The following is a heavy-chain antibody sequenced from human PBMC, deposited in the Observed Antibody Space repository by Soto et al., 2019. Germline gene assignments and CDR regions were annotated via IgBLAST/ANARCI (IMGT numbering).Heavy chain of an antibody. D-gene: IGHD3-10*01. V-gene: IGHV1-69*01. CDR3: ATATISPVSASLYHYGMDV. J-gene: IGHJ6*02. Sequence: QEQLVQSGAEVKKPGSSVKVSCQASGGTFNNFAFTWVRQAPGQGLEWLGGIMPVFHTTNIAQTFQDRITVTADDFTTTVYMEMTSLRYDDTAVYYCATATISPVSASLYHYGMDVWGQGTTVTVSS. CDR1: GGTFNNFA. CDR2: IMPVFHTT.